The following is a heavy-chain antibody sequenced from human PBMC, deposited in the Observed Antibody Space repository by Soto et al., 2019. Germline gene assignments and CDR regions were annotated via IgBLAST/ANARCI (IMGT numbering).Heavy chain of an antibody. V-gene: IGHV3-66*01. CDR1: GLTVCTNS. Sequence: PGGSLRLSCVVSGLTVCTNSMNGVRQAPGKGLEWVSNIYSGGSTYYADSVKGRFTISRDTSRNMLYLQMSSLRVEDTAVYYCARDTPLFSFGYQRGNFFDYWGQGALVTVSS. J-gene: IGHJ4*02. D-gene: IGHD3-22*01. CDR3: ARDTPLFSFGYQRGNFFDY. CDR2: IYSGGST.